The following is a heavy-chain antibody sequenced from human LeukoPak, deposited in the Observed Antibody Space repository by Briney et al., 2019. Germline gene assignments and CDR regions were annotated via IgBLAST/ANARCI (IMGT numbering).Heavy chain of an antibody. CDR2: IYYSGST. CDR1: GGSISRGDYY. Sequence: PSETLSLTCTVSGGSISRGDYYWSWIRQPPGKGLEWIGYIYYSGSTYYNPSLKSRVTISVDTSKNQFSLKLSSVTAADTAVYYCARHDDGYNWNPQGAFDIWGQGTMVTVSS. J-gene: IGHJ3*02. V-gene: IGHV4-30-4*01. CDR3: ARHDDGYNWNPQGAFDI. D-gene: IGHD1-20*01.